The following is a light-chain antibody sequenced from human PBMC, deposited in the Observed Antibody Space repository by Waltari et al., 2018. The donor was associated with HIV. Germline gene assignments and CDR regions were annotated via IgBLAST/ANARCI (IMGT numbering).Light chain of an antibody. V-gene: IGLV8-61*01. CDR3: VLYMGSGIWV. Sequence: HTVVTQEPSFSVSPGGTVTRTCGLNSGSVSTSSSPSWYQQTPGQAPRPLIYSTNTRSSGVPDRFSGSILGNKAALTITGAQADDESDYYCVLYMGSGIWVFGGGTKLTVL. J-gene: IGLJ2*01. CDR2: STN. CDR1: SGSVSTSSS.